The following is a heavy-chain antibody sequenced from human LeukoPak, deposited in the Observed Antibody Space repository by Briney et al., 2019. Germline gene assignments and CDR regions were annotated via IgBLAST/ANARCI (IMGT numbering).Heavy chain of an antibody. D-gene: IGHD3-22*01. CDR3: AKDGGDSSGYYYPEYFQH. Sequence: GGSLRLSCAASGFTFSSYAMSWVCQAPGKGLEWVSAISGSGGSTYYADSVKGRFTISRDNSKNTLYLQMNSLRAEDTAVYYCAKDGGDSSGYYYPEYFQHWGQGTLVTVSS. CDR1: GFTFSSYA. CDR2: ISGSGGST. V-gene: IGHV3-23*01. J-gene: IGHJ1*01.